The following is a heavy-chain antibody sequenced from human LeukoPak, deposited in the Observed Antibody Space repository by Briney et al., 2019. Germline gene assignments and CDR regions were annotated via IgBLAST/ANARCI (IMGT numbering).Heavy chain of an antibody. CDR3: ARRYYYNLGSFPFDF. Sequence: SETLSLTCAVSGGPFSGYFWSWIRQSSGKGLEWIGEIHNSGTTNYNPSLNSRVTISEDSSKNQFYLNLSSVTAADTAVYYCARRYYYNLGSFPFDFWGQGTLVTVSS. CDR2: IHNSGTT. CDR1: GGPFSGYF. V-gene: IGHV4-34*01. J-gene: IGHJ4*02. D-gene: IGHD3-10*01.